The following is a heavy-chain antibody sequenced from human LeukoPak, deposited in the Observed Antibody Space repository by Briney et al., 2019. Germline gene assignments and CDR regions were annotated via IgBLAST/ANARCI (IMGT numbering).Heavy chain of an antibody. CDR3: AERRSALAAPSPLGY. Sequence: GGSLRLSCAASGFTFSSYAMSWVRQAPGKGLEWVSAISGSGGSTYYADSVKGRFTISRDNSKNTLYLQMNSLRAEDTAVYYCAERRSALAAPSPLGYWGQGTLVTVSS. D-gene: IGHD6-6*01. V-gene: IGHV3-23*01. J-gene: IGHJ4*02. CDR1: GFTFSSYA. CDR2: ISGSGGST.